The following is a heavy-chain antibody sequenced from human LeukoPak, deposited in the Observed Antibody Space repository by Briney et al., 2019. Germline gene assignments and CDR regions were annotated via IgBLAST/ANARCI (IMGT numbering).Heavy chain of an antibody. D-gene: IGHD3-10*01. CDR2: IYYSGST. CDR1: GGSISSGGYY. CDR3: ARELRLGRFGELLYLDY. J-gene: IGHJ4*02. Sequence: PSETLSLTCTVSGGSISSGGYYWSWIRQHPGKGLEWIGYIYYSGSTYYNPSLKSRVTISVDTSKNQFSLKLSSVTAADTAVYYCARELRLGRFGELLYLDYWGQGTLVTVSS. V-gene: IGHV4-31*03.